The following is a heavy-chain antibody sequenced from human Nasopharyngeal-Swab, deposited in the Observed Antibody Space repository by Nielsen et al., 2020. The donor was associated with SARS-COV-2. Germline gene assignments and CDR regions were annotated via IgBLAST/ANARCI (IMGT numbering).Heavy chain of an antibody. D-gene: IGHD1-26*01. CDR2: IYHGGNT. J-gene: IGHJ4*02. CDR3: ARNLYTTTWKTLFDF. Sequence: SETLSLTCDVSSDSIISFNWWSWVRQSPGKGLEWIGEIYHGGNTNYNPSLRSRVTISMDKSKNQFSLTLSSVTAADTAVYYCARNLYTTTWKTLFDFWGQGTLVTVSS. V-gene: IGHV4/OR15-8*02. CDR1: SDSIISFNW.